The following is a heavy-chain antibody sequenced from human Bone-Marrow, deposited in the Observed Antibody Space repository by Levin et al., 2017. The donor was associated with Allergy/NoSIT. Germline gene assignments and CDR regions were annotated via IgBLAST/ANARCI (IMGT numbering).Heavy chain of an antibody. D-gene: IGHD6-19*01. Sequence: SCAASGFTFKSYTMSWVRLTPGKGLEWVSAISGSGGVPYNADSVKGRFIISRDNSKNTLYLQMNSLRADDTAVYYCVKGLRPVAGLPFDSWGQGSLVTVSS. CDR1: GFTFKSYT. CDR2: ISGSGGVP. V-gene: IGHV3-23*01. CDR3: VKGLRPVAGLPFDS. J-gene: IGHJ4*02.